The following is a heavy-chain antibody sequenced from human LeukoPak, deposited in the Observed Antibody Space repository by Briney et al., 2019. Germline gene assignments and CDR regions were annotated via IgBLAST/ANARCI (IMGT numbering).Heavy chain of an antibody. CDR1: SGSFSGYY. J-gene: IGHJ3*02. CDR3: ARGFYDSGGQKRGGAFDI. CDR2: INHSGSA. V-gene: IGHV4-34*01. Sequence: SETLSLTCAVYSGSFSGYYWGWIRQPPGKGLEWNGEINHSGSANYNPSLKSRAIMSDDTPKSQFSLKLSSVTAADTAVYYCARGFYDSGGQKRGGAFDIWGQGTLVTVSS. D-gene: IGHD3-22*01.